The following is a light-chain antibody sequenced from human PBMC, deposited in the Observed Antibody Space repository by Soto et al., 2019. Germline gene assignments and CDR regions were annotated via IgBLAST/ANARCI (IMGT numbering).Light chain of an antibody. CDR2: KAS. Sequence: DIQMTQSPSTLSASIGDRVTITCRTSQSVDSWLAWYQQKPGKAPKLLIYKASSLQTGVPSRFSGSGSGTEFTLTISSLQLDDFATYYCQHYNEYSRMFGQGTKVEIK. V-gene: IGKV1-5*03. J-gene: IGKJ1*01. CDR3: QHYNEYSRM. CDR1: QSVDSW.